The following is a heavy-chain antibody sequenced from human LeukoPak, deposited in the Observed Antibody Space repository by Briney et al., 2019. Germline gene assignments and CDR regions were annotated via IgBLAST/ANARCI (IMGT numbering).Heavy chain of an antibody. V-gene: IGHV3-23*01. CDR2: ISGSGGST. D-gene: IGHD3-16*02. CDR1: GFTFSSYA. J-gene: IGHJ3*02. Sequence: PGGSLRLSCAASGFTFSSYAMSWVRQAPGKGLEWVSAISGSGGSTYYADSVKGRFTISRDNSKNTLYLQMNSLRAEDTAVYYCANDYVWGSYLADAFDIWGQGTMVTVSS. CDR3: ANDYVWGSYLADAFDI.